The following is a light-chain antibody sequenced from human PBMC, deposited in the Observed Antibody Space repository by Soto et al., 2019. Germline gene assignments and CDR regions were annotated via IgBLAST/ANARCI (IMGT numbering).Light chain of an antibody. Sequence: EIVLTQSPGTLSLSPGERATLSCRASQSVSNNYLAWYQQKPGQAPRLLINGASNRATGIPDRFSGSGSGTDFTLTISSLQSEDSARYYCADYTYLLTRFGEGTKVDI. CDR3: ADYTYLLTR. CDR2: GAS. V-gene: IGKV3-20*01. CDR1: QSVSNNY. J-gene: IGKJ1*01.